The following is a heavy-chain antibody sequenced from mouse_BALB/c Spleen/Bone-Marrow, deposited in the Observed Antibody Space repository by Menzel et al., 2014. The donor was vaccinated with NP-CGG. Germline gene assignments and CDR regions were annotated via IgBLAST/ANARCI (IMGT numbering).Heavy chain of an antibody. CDR3: LRDWTNPFDY. V-gene: IGHV1-4*01. CDR1: GYTFTYYT. D-gene: IGHD1-3*01. J-gene: IGHJ3*01. CDR2: INPTSAYT. Sequence: VKLQESGAELARPGASVKMSCKASGYTFTYYTVHWVIQRPGQGLEWIGYINPTSAYTNYNQKFKDKATLTADKSSSQTYMQLSSLTSEDSAVYYCLRDWTNPFDYWGQGTLVTVSA.